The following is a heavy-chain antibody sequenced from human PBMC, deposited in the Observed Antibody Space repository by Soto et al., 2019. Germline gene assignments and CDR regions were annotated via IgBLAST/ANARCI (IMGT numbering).Heavy chain of an antibody. J-gene: IGHJ6*02. D-gene: IGHD3-22*01. CDR2: INCDGSTT. V-gene: IGHV3-74*01. Sequence: PGGSLRLSCAASGFTFSTYLMHWVRQAPGKGLVWVSRINCDGSTTNYADSVKGRFTISRDNAKNTLYLQMNSLRAEDTAVYYCARFYYDSSGYLPSPYYYYYGMDVWGQGTTVTVSS. CDR3: ARFYYDSSGYLPSPYYYYYGMDV. CDR1: GFTFSTYL.